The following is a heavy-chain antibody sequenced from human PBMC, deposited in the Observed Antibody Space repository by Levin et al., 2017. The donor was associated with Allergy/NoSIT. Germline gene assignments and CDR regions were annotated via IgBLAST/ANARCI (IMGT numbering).Heavy chain of an antibody. CDR1: GFTFSSYS. Sequence: SLKISCAASGFTFSSYSINWVRQAPGKGLEWVSSLLLLFLPPSSSSSFQGRFTISRDNARNSLYLQMSSLRAEDTAVYYCARTNFTRVAGTVEHPRPTDSDYGMDVWGQGTTVTVSS. V-gene: IGHV3-21*01. CDR2: LLLLFLPP. J-gene: IGHJ6*02. D-gene: IGHD6-19*01. CDR3: ARTNFTRVAGTVEHPRPTDSDYGMDV.